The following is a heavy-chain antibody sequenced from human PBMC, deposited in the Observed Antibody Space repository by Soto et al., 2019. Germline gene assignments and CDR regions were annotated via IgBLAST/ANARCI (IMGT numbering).Heavy chain of an antibody. V-gene: IGHV3-23*01. CDR3: ARSLFLASTDTEPFAD. Sequence: EVQLLESGGGLVQPGGSLVLSCAASRFTFSSYAMSWVRQAPGKGLEWVSSISGGGNDAYYADSVKGRFTISRDNSQNTLYLQMSSLRADDTAVYYCARSLFLASTDTEPFADWGQGALVTVSS. CDR1: RFTFSSYA. D-gene: IGHD3-3*02. CDR2: ISGGGNDA. J-gene: IGHJ4*02.